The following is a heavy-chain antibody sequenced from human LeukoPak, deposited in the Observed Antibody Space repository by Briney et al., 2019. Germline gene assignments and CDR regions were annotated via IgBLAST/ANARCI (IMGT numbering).Heavy chain of an antibody. Sequence: GGSLRLSCEAYGFSLNSYWMHWVRQAPGEGPVWVSRISVDGRSTAYADSVKGRFTISRDNAKNTLYLGMNSLRADDTAVYCCAREGYSTGWYFFDNWGRGTRVTVSS. J-gene: IGHJ4*02. D-gene: IGHD6-13*01. V-gene: IGHV3-74*03. CDR2: ISVDGRST. CDR1: GFSLNSYW. CDR3: AREGYSTGWYFFDN.